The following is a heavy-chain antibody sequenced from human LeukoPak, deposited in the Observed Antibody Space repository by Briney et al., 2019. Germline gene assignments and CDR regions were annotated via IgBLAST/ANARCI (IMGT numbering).Heavy chain of an antibody. CDR3: VRGMGAIDY. V-gene: IGHV3-48*02. Sequence: GGSLRLSCAASGFTVSSNYMSWVRQAPGKGLEWVSYIGISTTTIYYADSVKGRFTISRDNAKNSLYLQMNSLRDEDTAVYSCVRGMGAIDYWGQGTLVTVSS. CDR1: GFTVSSNY. J-gene: IGHJ4*02. D-gene: IGHD4/OR15-4a*01. CDR2: IGISTTTI.